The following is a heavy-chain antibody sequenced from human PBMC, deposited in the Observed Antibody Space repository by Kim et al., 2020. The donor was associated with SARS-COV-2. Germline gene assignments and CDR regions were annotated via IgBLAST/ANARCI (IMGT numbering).Heavy chain of an antibody. CDR1: GFTFSDYY. J-gene: IGHJ5*02. D-gene: IGHD2-2*01. CDR2: ISSSSSYT. CDR3: ARVRYCSSTSCYLGSNWFDP. Sequence: GGSLRLSCAASGFTFSDYYMSWIRQAPGKGLEWVSYISSSSSYTNYADSVKGRFTISRDNAKNSLYLQMNSLRAEDTAVYYCARVRYCSSTSCYLGSNWFDPWGQGTLVTVSS. V-gene: IGHV3-11*06.